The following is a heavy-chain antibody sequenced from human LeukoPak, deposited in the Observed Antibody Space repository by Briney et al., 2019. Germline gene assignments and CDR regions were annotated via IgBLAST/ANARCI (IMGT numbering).Heavy chain of an antibody. D-gene: IGHD6-19*01. Sequence: PSETLSLTCTVSGGSVSSGAYYWTWIRQPPGKGLEWIGYIHYSGNTKYNPSLKSRVTMAVDTSKNQFSLKLTSVTAADTAVYYCASGYRSDWYYSYWGQGTLVTVSS. CDR2: IHYSGNT. V-gene: IGHV4-61*08. J-gene: IGHJ4*02. CDR3: ASGYRSDWYYSY. CDR1: GGSVSSGAYY.